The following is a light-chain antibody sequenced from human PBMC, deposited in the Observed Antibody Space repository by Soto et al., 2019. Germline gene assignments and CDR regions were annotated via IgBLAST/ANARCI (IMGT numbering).Light chain of an antibody. CDR2: DVT. J-gene: IGLJ1*01. Sequence: QSALTHPASVSASPGQSITISCTGTSSDVGGYIYVSWYPQHPGKAPKLMIYDVTSRPSGVSYRFSGSKSGNTASLTISGLQAEDEADYYCSSYTTSSSYVFGTGTKVTVL. CDR3: SSYTTSSSYV. V-gene: IGLV2-14*01. CDR1: SSDVGGYIY.